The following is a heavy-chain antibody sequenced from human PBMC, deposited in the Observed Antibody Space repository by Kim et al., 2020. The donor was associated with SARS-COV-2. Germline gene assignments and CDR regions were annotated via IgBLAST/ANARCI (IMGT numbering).Heavy chain of an antibody. Sequence: RRFSISRDNSKNTLDLQMNSLRGEDTALYYCAKDRGGYSSGWYKGGYYFDYWGQGTLVTVSS. V-gene: IGHV3-23*01. J-gene: IGHJ4*02. CDR3: AKDRGGYSSGWYKGGYYFDY. D-gene: IGHD6-19*01.